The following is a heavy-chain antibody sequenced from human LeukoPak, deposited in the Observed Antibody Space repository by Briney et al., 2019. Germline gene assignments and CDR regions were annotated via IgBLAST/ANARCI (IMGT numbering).Heavy chain of an antibody. J-gene: IGHJ6*02. CDR1: GLTFSSYA. D-gene: IGHD3-22*01. Sequence: AGGSLRLSCAASGLTFSSYAMSWVRQAPGKGLEWVSAISGSGGSTYYADSVKGRFTISRDNSKNTLYLQMNSLRAEDTAVYYCAKDQERYYYDSSGYYRRSNYYYYGMDVWGQGTTVTVSS. CDR3: AKDQERYYYDSSGYYRRSNYYYYGMDV. V-gene: IGHV3-23*01. CDR2: ISGSGGST.